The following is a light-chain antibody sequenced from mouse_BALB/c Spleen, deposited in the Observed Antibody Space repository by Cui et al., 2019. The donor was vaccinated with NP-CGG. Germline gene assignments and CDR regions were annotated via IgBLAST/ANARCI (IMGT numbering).Light chain of an antibody. J-gene: IGLJ1*01. CDR2: GTN. CDR1: TGAVTTSNY. CDR3: ALWYSNHWV. Sequence: QAVVNQESALTTSPGETVTLTCRSSTGAVTTSNYANWVQEKPDHLFTGLIGGTNNRAPGVPARFSGSLIGDKAALTITGAQTEDEAIYFCALWYSNHWVFGGGTTLTVL. V-gene: IGLV1*01.